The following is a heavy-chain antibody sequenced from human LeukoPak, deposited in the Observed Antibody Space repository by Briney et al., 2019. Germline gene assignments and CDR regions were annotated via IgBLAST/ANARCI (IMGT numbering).Heavy chain of an antibody. CDR2: INPNSGGT. CDR1: GYIFTDKH. V-gene: IGHV1-2*02. CDR3: ARSTRLIVGATSFDY. Sequence: ASVKVSCKASGYIFTDKHMHWVRQAPGQGLEWMGWINPNSGGTNYAQKFQGRVTMTRDTSISTAYMELSRLRSDDTAVYYCARSTRLIVGATSFDYWGQGTLVTVSS. D-gene: IGHD1-26*01. J-gene: IGHJ4*02.